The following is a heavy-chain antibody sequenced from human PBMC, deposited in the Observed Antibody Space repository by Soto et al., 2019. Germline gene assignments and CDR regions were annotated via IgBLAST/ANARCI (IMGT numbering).Heavy chain of an antibody. V-gene: IGHV4-59*01. CDR3: ARGVPATAGVSVGAFDI. Sequence: SETLSLTCTVSGGSISSYYWSWIRQPPGKGLEWIGYIYYSGSTNYNPSLKSRVTISVDTSKNQFSLKLSSVTAADTAVYYCARGVPATAGVSVGAFDIWGQGTMVTVSS. CDR2: IYYSGST. D-gene: IGHD2-2*01. CDR1: GGSISSYY. J-gene: IGHJ3*02.